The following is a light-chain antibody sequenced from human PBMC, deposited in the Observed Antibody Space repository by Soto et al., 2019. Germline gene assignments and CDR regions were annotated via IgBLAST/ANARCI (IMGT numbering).Light chain of an antibody. Sequence: ALAQPASVSGSPGQSITISCTGTNSDVGGFDFVSWYQHHPGKAPKLMIYEVTNRPSGVSDRFSGSKSGSTASLTISGLQAEDEADYYCSSYSTSSTLYVFGTGTKVTVL. CDR3: SSYSTSSTLYV. V-gene: IGLV2-14*01. CDR1: NSDVGGFDF. J-gene: IGLJ1*01. CDR2: EVT.